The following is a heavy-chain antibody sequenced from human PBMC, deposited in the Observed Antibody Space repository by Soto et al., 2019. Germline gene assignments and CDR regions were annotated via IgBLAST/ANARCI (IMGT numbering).Heavy chain of an antibody. Sequence: PGGSLRLSCAASGFTVSSNYMSWVRQAPGKGLEWVSVIYSGGSTYYADSVKGRFTISRDNSKNTLYLQMNSLRAEDTAVYYCARDSVVVAATRRADRGDVWGKGTTVTVSS. J-gene: IGHJ6*04. CDR1: GFTVSSNY. CDR2: IYSGGST. CDR3: ARDSVVVAATRRADRGDV. D-gene: IGHD2-15*01. V-gene: IGHV3-66*01.